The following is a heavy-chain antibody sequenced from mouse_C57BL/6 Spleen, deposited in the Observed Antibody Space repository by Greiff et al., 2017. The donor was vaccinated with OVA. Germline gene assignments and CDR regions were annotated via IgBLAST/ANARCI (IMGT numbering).Heavy chain of an antibody. D-gene: IGHD1-1*01. J-gene: IGHJ4*01. V-gene: IGHV1-81*01. CDR1: GYTFTSYG. CDR2: IYPRSGNT. CDR3: ARRVTTETMDY. Sequence: VQLQQSGAELARPGASVKLSCKASGYTFTSYGISWVKQRTGQGLEWIGEIYPRSGNTYYNEKFKGKATLTADKSSSTAYMELRSLTSEDSAVYFCARRVTTETMDYWGQGTSVTVSS.